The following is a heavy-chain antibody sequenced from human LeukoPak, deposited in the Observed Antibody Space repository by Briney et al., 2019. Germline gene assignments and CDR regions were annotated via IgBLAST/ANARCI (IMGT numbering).Heavy chain of an antibody. J-gene: IGHJ5*02. D-gene: IGHD2-15*01. Sequence: PSETLSLTCTVSGGSISNYYWSWIRQPPGKGLEWIGYIYYSGSTNYNPSLKSRVTISVDTSKNQFSLKLSSVTAADTAVYYCARGWFIVVVVAATHTYNWFDPWGQGTLVTVSS. CDR1: GGSISNYY. V-gene: IGHV4-59*12. CDR3: ARGWFIVVVVAATHTYNWFDP. CDR2: IYYSGST.